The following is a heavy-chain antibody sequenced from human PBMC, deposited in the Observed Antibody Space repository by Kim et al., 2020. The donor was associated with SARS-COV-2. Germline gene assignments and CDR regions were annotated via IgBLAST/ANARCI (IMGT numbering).Heavy chain of an antibody. D-gene: IGHD5-12*01. V-gene: IGHV3-30*01. J-gene: IGHJ6*02. Sequence: YSLDTVTGRFPLYRDNSKNTLYLHMNSLRAEDTAVYYCAATTDYYYGMDVWGQGTTVTVSS. CDR3: AATTDYYYGMDV.